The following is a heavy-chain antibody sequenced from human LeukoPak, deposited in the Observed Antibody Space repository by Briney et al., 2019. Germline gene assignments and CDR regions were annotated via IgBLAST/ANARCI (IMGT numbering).Heavy chain of an antibody. V-gene: IGHV3-30*18. CDR3: AKEPDSSSWQYDY. CDR2: ISYDGSNK. CDR1: GFTFSSYG. Sequence: PGGSLRLSCAASGFTFSSYGMHWDRQAPGKGLEWVAVISYDGSNKYYADSVKGRFTISRDNSKNTLYLQMNSLRAEDTAVYYCAKEPDSSSWQYDYWGQGTLVTVSS. D-gene: IGHD6-13*01. J-gene: IGHJ4*02.